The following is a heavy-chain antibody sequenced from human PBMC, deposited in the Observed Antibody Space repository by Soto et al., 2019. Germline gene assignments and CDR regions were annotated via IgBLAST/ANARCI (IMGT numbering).Heavy chain of an antibody. CDR1: GCSHSRGCYY. CDR2: IYYSEST. Sequence: QVQLEEAGPGLVKPSQTLSLTCTFSGCSHSRGCYYLRWVRPQPGKGLEGIGYIYYSESTYYNPSLKSRVTISVDTSKNQFSLKLSSVTAADTAVYYCAVGGGYAPYYYYYGMDVWGQGTTVTVSS. D-gene: IGHD5-12*01. V-gene: IGHV4-31*03. CDR3: AVGGGYAPYYYYYGMDV. J-gene: IGHJ6*02.